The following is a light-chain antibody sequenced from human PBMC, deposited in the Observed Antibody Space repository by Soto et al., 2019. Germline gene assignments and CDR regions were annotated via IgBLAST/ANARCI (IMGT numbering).Light chain of an antibody. V-gene: IGKV1-5*01. CDR1: QSITSW. Sequence: DIQMTQSPSTLSASVGDRVTITCRASQSITSWLAWYQQKPGKAPKLLIYDASNLQSGVPSRCSGSGSGTEYTLTINSLQPDDFATYYCQQYNDYPWTFGQGSRVEIK. CDR2: DAS. CDR3: QQYNDYPWT. J-gene: IGKJ1*01.